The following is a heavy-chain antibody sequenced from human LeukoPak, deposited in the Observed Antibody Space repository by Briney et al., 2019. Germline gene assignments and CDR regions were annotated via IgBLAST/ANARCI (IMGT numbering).Heavy chain of an antibody. D-gene: IGHD6-13*01. CDR1: GGSISSAGYY. J-gene: IGHJ4*02. CDR2: IYYSGST. V-gene: IGHV4-31*03. CDR3: ATSIAAAGKVDY. Sequence: SQTLSLTCTVSGGSISSAGYYWSWLRQHPGKGLEWIGYIYYSGSTYYNPSLKSRVTISVDTSKNQFSLKLSSVTAADTAVYYCATSIAAAGKVDYWGQGTLVTVSS.